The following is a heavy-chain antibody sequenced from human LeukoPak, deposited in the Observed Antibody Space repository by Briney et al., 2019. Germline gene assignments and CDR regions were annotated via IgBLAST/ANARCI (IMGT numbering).Heavy chain of an antibody. J-gene: IGHJ4*02. Sequence: SVKVSCKASGYTFTSYAISWVRQAPGQGLEWMGGIIPIFGTANYAQKFQGRVTITTDESTSTAYMELSSLRSEDTAVYYCARIHGYPYCFDYWGQGTLVTVSS. CDR3: ARIHGYPYCFDY. CDR2: IIPIFGTA. V-gene: IGHV1-69*05. D-gene: IGHD6-13*01. CDR1: GYTFTSYA.